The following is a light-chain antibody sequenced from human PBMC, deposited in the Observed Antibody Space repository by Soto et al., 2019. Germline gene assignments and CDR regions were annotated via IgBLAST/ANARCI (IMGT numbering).Light chain of an antibody. Sequence: QSALTQPPSVSEAPRQRATISCSGSSSNIGNNAVNWYQQLPGKAPKLLIYYDDLLPSGVSDRFSGSKSGTSASLVISGLQSEDEADYYCAAWDDSLNGYVFGTGTKVTVL. CDR2: YDD. CDR1: SSNIGNNA. CDR3: AAWDDSLNGYV. J-gene: IGLJ1*01. V-gene: IGLV1-36*01.